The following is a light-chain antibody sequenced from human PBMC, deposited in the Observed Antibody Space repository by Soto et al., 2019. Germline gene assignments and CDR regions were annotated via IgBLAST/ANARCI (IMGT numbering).Light chain of an antibody. CDR3: QQYGSSLPT. CDR1: QIVIGSY. CDR2: GAS. V-gene: IGKV3-20*01. J-gene: IGKJ1*01. Sequence: EVELTQSPATFSLSPGERGNLSCSASQIVIGSYLAWFQQKPGQAPRLLIYGASSRATGIPDRFSGSGSGTDFTLTISRLEPEDFAVYHCQQYGSSLPTCGQGTKVDIK.